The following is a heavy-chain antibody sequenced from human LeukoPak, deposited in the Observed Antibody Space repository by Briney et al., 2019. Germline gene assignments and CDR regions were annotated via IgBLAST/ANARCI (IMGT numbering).Heavy chain of an antibody. D-gene: IGHD4-23*01. CDR1: GGSISSGSYY. Sequence: SSGTLSLTCTVSGGSISSGSYYWGWIRQHPGKGLEWIGYIHNTGKTDYNPSLKSRIIISLDTSKNRFSLRLSSVTAADTALYFRARKKDYGGSYYMDGWGKGTTVTVSS. CDR2: IHNTGKT. J-gene: IGHJ6*03. V-gene: IGHV4-31*03. CDR3: ARKKDYGGSYYMDG.